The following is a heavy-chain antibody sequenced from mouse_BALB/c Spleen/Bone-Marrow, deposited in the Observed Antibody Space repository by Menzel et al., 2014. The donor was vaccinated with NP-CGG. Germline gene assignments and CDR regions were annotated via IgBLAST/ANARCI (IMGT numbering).Heavy chain of an antibody. D-gene: IGHD2-14*01. CDR2: INPESGGT. J-gene: IGHJ2*01. CDR1: GYAFTNYL. Sequence: VQGVESGAELVRPGTSVKVSCKASGYAFTNYLIEWVKQRPGQGLEWIGVINPESGGTNYNEKFKGKATLTADKSSSTAYMQLSSLTSDDSAVYFCARGDYRSYYFDYWGQGTTLTVSS. CDR3: ARGDYRSYYFDY. V-gene: IGHV1-54*01.